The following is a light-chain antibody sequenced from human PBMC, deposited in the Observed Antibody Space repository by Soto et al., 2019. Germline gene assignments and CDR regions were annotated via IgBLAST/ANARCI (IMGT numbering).Light chain of an antibody. J-gene: IGKJ4*01. CDR3: QQRRIWPPLT. Sequence: EVLLTQSPTALSLSPGERATLSCRASQSVSTHLAWYQQKPGQAPRLLIYHASNRATGVPARFSGSGSGTDFTLTINSLQPEDFATYYCQQRRIWPPLTFGGGTKVE. CDR1: QSVSTH. CDR2: HAS. V-gene: IGKV3-11*01.